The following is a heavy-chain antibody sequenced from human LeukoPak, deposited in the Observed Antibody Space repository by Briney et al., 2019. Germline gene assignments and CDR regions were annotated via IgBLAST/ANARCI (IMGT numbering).Heavy chain of an antibody. CDR1: GFTYRRYG. V-gene: IGHV3-23*01. Sequence: GGTLSLSCAASGFTYRRYGMRWVRQAPGEGLEWVSAISCWGGSTYYADSVKGRLTITRDNSKNTLYLQMNSLRAEDTAVYYCAGAGKYLLLSLDYWGQGSLVTVSS. CDR2: ISCWGGST. J-gene: IGHJ4*02. CDR3: AGAGKYLLLSLDY. D-gene: IGHD2/OR15-2a*01.